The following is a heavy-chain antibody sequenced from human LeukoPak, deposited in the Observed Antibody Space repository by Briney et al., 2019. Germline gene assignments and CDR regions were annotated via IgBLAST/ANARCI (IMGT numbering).Heavy chain of an antibody. D-gene: IGHD6-19*01. CDR2: MNPNSGNT. Sequence: GASVKVSCKASGYTFTSYDIDWVRQATGQGLEWMGWMNPNSGNTGYAQKFQGRVTMTRNTSISTAYMELSSLRSEDTAVYYYARASSGRYGYYYYGMDVWGQGTTVTVSS. J-gene: IGHJ6*02. V-gene: IGHV1-8*01. CDR1: GYTFTSYD. CDR3: ARASSGRYGYYYYGMDV.